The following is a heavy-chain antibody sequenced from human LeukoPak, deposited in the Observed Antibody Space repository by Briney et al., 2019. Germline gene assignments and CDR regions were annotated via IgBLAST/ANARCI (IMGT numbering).Heavy chain of an antibody. CDR3: ARVARWLHQHLDY. CDR1: GGSFSGYY. J-gene: IGHJ4*02. V-gene: IGHV4-34*01. D-gene: IGHD5-24*01. CDR2: INHSGST. Sequence: SETLSLTCAVYGGSFSGYYWSWIRQPPGKGLEWIGEINHSGSTNYNPSLKSRVTISVDTSKNQFSLKLSSVTAADTAVYYCARVARWLHQHLDYWGQGTLVTVSS.